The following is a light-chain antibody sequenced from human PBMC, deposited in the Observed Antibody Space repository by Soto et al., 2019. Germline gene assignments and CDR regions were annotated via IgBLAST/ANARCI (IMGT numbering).Light chain of an antibody. Sequence: DIPMNQSPSSLSASVGDRVTITCQASQDITNSLNWYQQKPGKAPKLLIYDASTLESGVPSRFSGSGFGTDFTLTISTLQPEDFGTYYCQQYNSYSWTFGQGTKVDI. CDR3: QQYNSYSWT. CDR2: DAS. J-gene: IGKJ1*01. CDR1: QDITNS. V-gene: IGKV1-33*01.